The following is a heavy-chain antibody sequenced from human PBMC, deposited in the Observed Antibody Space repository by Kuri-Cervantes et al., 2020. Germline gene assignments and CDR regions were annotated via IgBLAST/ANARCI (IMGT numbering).Heavy chain of an antibody. J-gene: IGHJ4*02. CDR1: GGSISSYY. CDR2: IYTSGST. V-gene: IGHV4-4*07. CDR3: ARWGSGWYYFDY. D-gene: IGHD6-19*01. Sequence: GSLRLSCTVSGGSISSYYWSWIRQPAGKGLEWIGRIYTSGSTNYNPSLKSRVTMSVDTSKNQFSLKLSSVTAADTAVYYCARWGSGWYYFDYWGQGTLVTVSS.